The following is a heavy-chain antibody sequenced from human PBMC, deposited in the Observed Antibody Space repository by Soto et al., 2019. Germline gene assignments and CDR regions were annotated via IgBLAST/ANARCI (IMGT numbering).Heavy chain of an antibody. D-gene: IGHD2-21*02. CDR1: AFTLTDYY. Sequence: GGSLRLSCEASAFTLTDYYMSWSRQAPGKGLEWLSYISNSGNTIYYADSVKGRFTISRDSAKNSPFLQMNSLRAEDTAVYYCARIGDCGGDCYAFDIWGQGTMVTVSS. J-gene: IGHJ3*02. V-gene: IGHV3-11*01. CDR2: ISNSGNTI. CDR3: ARIGDCGGDCYAFDI.